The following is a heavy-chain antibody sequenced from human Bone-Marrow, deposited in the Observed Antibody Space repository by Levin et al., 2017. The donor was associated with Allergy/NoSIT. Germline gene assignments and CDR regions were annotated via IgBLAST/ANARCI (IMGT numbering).Heavy chain of an antibody. CDR3: VRLRREWFGESADY. J-gene: IGHJ4*02. CDR1: GFSLTDPRMG. V-gene: IGHV2-26*01. D-gene: IGHD3-10*01. Sequence: VSGPTLVKPTETLTLTCAVSGFSLTDPRMGVSWIRQPPGKALEWLAHIFSNAEKYYSTSLKSRLSISKDTAKSQVVLTVTNVDPKDTGTYFCVRLRREWFGESADYWGQGTRVTVSS. CDR2: IFSNAEK.